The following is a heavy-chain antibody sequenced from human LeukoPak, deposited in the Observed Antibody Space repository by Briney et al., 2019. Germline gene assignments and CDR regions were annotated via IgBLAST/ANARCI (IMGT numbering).Heavy chain of an antibody. V-gene: IGHV4-4*07. J-gene: IGHJ4*02. CDR1: GASISSYY. CDR3: ARGPGSGYPYYFDY. Sequence: SETLSLTCTVSGASISSYYWSWIRQPAGKGLEWIGRIYTSGSTNYNPSLKNRVTMSVDTSKNQFSLKLSSVTAADTAVYYCARGPGSGYPYYFDYWGQGTLVTVSS. D-gene: IGHD3-3*01. CDR2: IYTSGST.